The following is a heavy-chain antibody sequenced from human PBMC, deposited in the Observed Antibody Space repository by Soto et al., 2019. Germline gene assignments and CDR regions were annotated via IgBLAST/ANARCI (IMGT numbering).Heavy chain of an antibody. CDR2: IIAYNGNT. J-gene: IGHJ4*02. D-gene: IGHD3-22*01. CDR3: ARRRSYYDSSGWTDY. CDR1: GYTFTSYG. Sequence: ASVKVSCKASGYTFTSYGISWVRQAPGQGLEWMGWIIAYNGNTNYAQKLQGRVTMTTDTSTSTAYMALRSLRSDNTAVYYWARRRSYYDSSGWTDYWDQGSMVTISS. V-gene: IGHV1-18*01.